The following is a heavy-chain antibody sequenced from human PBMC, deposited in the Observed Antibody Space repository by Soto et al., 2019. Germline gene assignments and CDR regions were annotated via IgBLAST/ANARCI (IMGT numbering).Heavy chain of an antibody. CDR3: AKHTISVYGHFDY. J-gene: IGHJ4*02. V-gene: IGHV4-39*01. CDR1: GGSISSSTYS. D-gene: IGHD3-10*01. CDR2: ISYSGST. Sequence: SETLSLTCTVSGGSISSSTYSWGWIRQPPGKGLDWIGSISYSGSTYYNPSLKSRVTMSVDTSKNQFSLKLSSVTAADTAVYYCAKHTISVYGHFDYWGQGTLVTVS.